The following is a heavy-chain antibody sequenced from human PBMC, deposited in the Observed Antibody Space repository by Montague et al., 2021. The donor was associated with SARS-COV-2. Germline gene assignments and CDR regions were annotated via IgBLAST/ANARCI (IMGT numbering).Heavy chain of an antibody. CDR3: ARGPDHYDFWSGYYYYYMDV. CDR2: IYYSRST. V-gene: IGHV4-59*01. Sequence: SETLSLTCTVSGGSISSYYWSWIRQPPGKGLEWIGYIYYSRSTNXXPSLKSRVTISVDTSKNQFSLKLSSVTAADTAVYYCARGPDHYDFWSGYYYYYMDVWGKGTTVTVSS. CDR1: GGSISSYY. J-gene: IGHJ6*03. D-gene: IGHD3-3*01.